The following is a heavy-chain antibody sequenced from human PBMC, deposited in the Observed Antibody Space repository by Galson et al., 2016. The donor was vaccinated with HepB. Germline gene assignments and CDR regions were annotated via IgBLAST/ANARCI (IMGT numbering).Heavy chain of an antibody. CDR2: IYPDDSQT. V-gene: IGHV5-51*01. CDR3: ARRRESYYGMDV. Sequence: QSGAEVTRPGESLKISCQGSGYNFADYWIGWVRQMPGKGLEWMGIIYPDDSQTTYSPSFQGQVTFSADRSINTAYLQWSRLQASDTAMYFCARRRESYYGMDVWGQGTTVIVSS. D-gene: IGHD5-24*01. J-gene: IGHJ6*02. CDR1: GYNFADYW.